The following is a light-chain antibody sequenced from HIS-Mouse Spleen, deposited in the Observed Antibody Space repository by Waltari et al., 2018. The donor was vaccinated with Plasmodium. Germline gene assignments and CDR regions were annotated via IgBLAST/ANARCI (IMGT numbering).Light chain of an antibody. J-gene: IGLJ2*01. Sequence: SYELTQPPSVSVSPGQTASITCSGDKLGDKYACWYQQKPGQSPVLVIYQDSNRPSGIPERFSGSNAGNPATLTISGTQAMDEADEYCQAWDSSTVVFGGGTKLTVL. CDR1: KLGDKY. CDR2: QDS. CDR3: QAWDSSTVV. V-gene: IGLV3-1*01.